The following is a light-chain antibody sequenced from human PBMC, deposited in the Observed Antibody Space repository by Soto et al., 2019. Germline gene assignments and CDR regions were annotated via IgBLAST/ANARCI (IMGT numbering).Light chain of an antibody. J-gene: IGLJ2*01. CDR1: SSNIGAGYD. V-gene: IGLV1-40*01. CDR3: QSYDSRLSGVV. CDR2: RNT. Sequence: QSVLTQPPSVSGAPGQRVTISCTGSSSNIGAGYDVHWYQQLPGTAPKLLFYRNTNRPSGVPDRFSGSKSGTSASLAITGLQAEDEADYYCQSYDSRLSGVVFGGGTKLTVL.